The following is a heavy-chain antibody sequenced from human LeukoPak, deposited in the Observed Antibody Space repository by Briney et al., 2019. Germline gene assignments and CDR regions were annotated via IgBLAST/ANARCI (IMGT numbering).Heavy chain of an antibody. V-gene: IGHV3-49*04. J-gene: IGHJ4*02. CDR3: TRESYSGSYYGLREFDY. CDR2: IRSKAYGGTT. D-gene: IGHD1-26*01. Sequence: GGTLRLSCAASGFTFSSYGMSWVRQAPGKGLEWVGFIRSKAYGGTTEYAASVKGRFTISRDDSKSIAYLQMNSLKTEDTAVYYCTRESYSGSYYGLREFDYWGQGTLVTVSS. CDR1: GFTFSSYG.